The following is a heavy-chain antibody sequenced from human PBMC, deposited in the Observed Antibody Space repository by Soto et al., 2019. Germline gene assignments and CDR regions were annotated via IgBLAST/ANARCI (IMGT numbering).Heavy chain of an antibody. V-gene: IGHV4-59*12. CDR1: GGSISSYY. Sequence: PSETLSLTCTVSGGSISSYYWSWIRQPPGKGLEWIGYIYHTGSTNYNPSLKSRITLSADTSKNQFSLKLSSVTAADTAVYYCACMGYHYGSESYPHDYWGQGNLVTVSS. CDR2: IYHTGST. D-gene: IGHD3-10*01. CDR3: ACMGYHYGSESYPHDY. J-gene: IGHJ4*02.